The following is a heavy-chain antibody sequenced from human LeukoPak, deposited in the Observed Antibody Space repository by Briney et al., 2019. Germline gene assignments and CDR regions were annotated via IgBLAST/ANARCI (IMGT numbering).Heavy chain of an antibody. V-gene: IGHV3-7*03. J-gene: IGHJ6*03. CDR2: IKQDGSDK. D-gene: IGHD3-22*01. CDR3: ARDHYDSSGYYLGYYYYMDV. CDR1: GFTFSAYW. Sequence: PGGSLRLSCAASGFTFSAYWMSWVRQAPGKGLEWVANIKQDGSDKYYVDSVKGRFTISRDNAKNSLYLQMNSLRVEDTAVYYCARDHYDSSGYYLGYYYYMDVWGKGTTVTVSS.